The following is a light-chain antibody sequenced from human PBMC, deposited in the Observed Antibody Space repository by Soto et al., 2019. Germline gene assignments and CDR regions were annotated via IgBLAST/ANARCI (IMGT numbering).Light chain of an antibody. V-gene: IGLV4-69*01. CDR1: SGHSSYA. J-gene: IGLJ2*01. CDR2: LNSDGSH. Sequence: QLVLTQSPSASASLGALVTLTCTLSSGHSSYAIAWHQQQPEKGPRFLMKLNSDGSHSKGDGISDRFSGSSSGAERYLTISSHQSEDEADYYCQTWGADTVIFGGGTKLTVL. CDR3: QTWGADTVI.